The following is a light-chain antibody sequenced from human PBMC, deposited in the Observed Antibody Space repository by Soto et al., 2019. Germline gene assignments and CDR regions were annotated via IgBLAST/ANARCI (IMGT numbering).Light chain of an antibody. Sequence: EIVMTQSPATLSVSPVERATLACRASQSIGSNLAWYQQIPGQPPRLLIYDSTNRAAGIPARFSGSRSGTDFTLTISRLEPEDYAVYYCQQYGHSLWTFGQGTKVDIK. CDR1: QSIGSN. CDR2: DST. CDR3: QQYGHSLWT. V-gene: IGKV3D-15*01. J-gene: IGKJ1*01.